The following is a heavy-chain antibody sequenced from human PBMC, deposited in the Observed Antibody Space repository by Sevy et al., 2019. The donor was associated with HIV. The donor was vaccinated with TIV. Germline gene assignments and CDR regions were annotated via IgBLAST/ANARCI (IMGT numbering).Heavy chain of an antibody. Sequence: GESLKISCKGSGYSFTSHWIGWVRHMPGKGLEWMVVIFPDDSDTRYSPSFQGQVTFSADKSISTAYLQWTSLRASDTAIYYCATSRSGYFDSSGYYIYWGQGTLVTVSS. CDR3: ATSRSGYFDSSGYYIY. CDR1: GYSFTSHW. V-gene: IGHV5-51*01. J-gene: IGHJ4*02. CDR2: IFPDDSDT. D-gene: IGHD3-22*01.